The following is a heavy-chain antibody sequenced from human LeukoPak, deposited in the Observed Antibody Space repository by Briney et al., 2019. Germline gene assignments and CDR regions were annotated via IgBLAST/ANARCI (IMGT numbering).Heavy chain of an antibody. CDR1: GYTFTGYY. V-gene: IGHV1-2*02. Sequence: ASVKVSCKASGYTFTGYYMHWVRQAPGQGLEWMGWINPNSGGTNYAQKFQGRVTMTRDTSISTAYMELSRLRSDDTAVYYCARDLAAAGVGHYWGQGTLGTVSS. CDR3: ARDLAAAGVGHY. CDR2: INPNSGGT. D-gene: IGHD6-13*01. J-gene: IGHJ4*02.